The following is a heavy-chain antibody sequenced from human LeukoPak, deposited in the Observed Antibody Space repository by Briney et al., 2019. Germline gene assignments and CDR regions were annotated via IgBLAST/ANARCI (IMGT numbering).Heavy chain of an antibody. CDR3: ARSPGGIAVAGGDY. V-gene: IGHV1-69*05. D-gene: IGHD6-19*01. Sequence: ASVKVSCKASGGTFSSYAISWVRQAPGQGLDWMGRIIPIFGTANNAQKFQGRVTITTDESTSTAYMELSSLRSEDTAVYYCARSPGGIAVAGGDYWGQGTLVTVSS. CDR2: IIPIFGTA. CDR1: GGTFSSYA. J-gene: IGHJ4*02.